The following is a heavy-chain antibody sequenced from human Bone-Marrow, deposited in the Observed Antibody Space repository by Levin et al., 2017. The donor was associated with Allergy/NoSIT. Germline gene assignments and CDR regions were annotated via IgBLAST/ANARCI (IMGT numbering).Heavy chain of an antibody. CDR1: EFSLSTSGVG. D-gene: IGHD6-6*01. J-gene: IGHJ4*02. CDR2: IYWDDNK. V-gene: IGHV2-5*02. Sequence: SGPTLVKPTQTLTLTCTFSEFSLSTSGVGVAWIRQPPGKALEWLALIYWDDNKRYSPSLQSRLTVTKDTSKNQVVLTVTNVAPLDTATYFCAHKHFSSPSPYFDYWGQGTLVTVSS. CDR3: AHKHFSSPSPYFDY.